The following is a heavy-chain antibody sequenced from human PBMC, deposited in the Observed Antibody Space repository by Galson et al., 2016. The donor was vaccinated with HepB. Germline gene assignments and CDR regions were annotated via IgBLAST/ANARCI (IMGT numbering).Heavy chain of an antibody. CDR2: IDTGNGRT. V-gene: IGHV1-3*04. CDR3: ARGRWTSTYAGYWFDF. D-gene: IGHD2-2*01. CDR1: GDSFIGYA. Sequence: SVKVSCKASGDSFIGYAMNWVRQAPGQRLEWMGWIDTGNGRTKYSQTFQGRVTITRATSASTGYMEMRGLRSEDTALYYCARGRWTSTYAGYWFDFWGQGTLVTVSS. J-gene: IGHJ4*02.